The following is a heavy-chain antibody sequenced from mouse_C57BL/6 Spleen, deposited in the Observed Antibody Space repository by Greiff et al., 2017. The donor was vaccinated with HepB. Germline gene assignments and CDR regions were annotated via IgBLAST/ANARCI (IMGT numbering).Heavy chain of an antibody. CDR1: GFTFSSYA. Sequence: VQLVESGGGLVKPGGSLKLSCAASGFTFSSYAMSWVRQTPEKRLEWVATISDGGSYTYYPDNVKGRFTISRDNAKNNRYLQMSHLKSEDTAMYYCAREDYGSPFAYWGQGTLVTVSA. D-gene: IGHD1-1*01. CDR3: AREDYGSPFAY. V-gene: IGHV5-4*01. J-gene: IGHJ3*01. CDR2: ISDGGSYT.